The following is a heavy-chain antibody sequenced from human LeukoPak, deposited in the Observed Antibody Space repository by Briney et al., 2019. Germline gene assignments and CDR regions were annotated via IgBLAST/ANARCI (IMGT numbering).Heavy chain of an antibody. Sequence: SETLSLTCSVSGGSISSNYWSWFRQPPGKGLEWIGYIYYSGSTTHNPSLKSRVTISVDTSKTQFSLKLTSVTAADTAVYYCATYRSTSGYVDSWGQGTLVTVSS. V-gene: IGHV4-59*08. CDR3: ATYRSTSGYVDS. D-gene: IGHD3-22*01. CDR1: GGSISSNY. CDR2: IYYSGST. J-gene: IGHJ4*02.